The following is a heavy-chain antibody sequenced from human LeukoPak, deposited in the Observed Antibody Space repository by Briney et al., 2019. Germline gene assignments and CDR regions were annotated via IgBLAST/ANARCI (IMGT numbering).Heavy chain of an antibody. J-gene: IGHJ4*02. Sequence: PGRSLRLSCAASGFTFSSYAMHWVRQAPGKGLEWVAVIPYDGSNKYYADSVKGRFTISRDNSKNTLYLQMNSLRAEDTAVYYCARVSSSWYEGPTYYFDYWGQGTLVTVSS. CDR1: GFTFSSYA. V-gene: IGHV3-30-3*01. CDR3: ARVSSSWYEGPTYYFDY. CDR2: IPYDGSNK. D-gene: IGHD6-13*01.